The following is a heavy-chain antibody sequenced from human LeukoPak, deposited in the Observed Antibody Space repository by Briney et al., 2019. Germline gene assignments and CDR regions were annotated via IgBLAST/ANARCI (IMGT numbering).Heavy chain of an antibody. J-gene: IGHJ4*02. D-gene: IGHD4-17*01. V-gene: IGHV3-23*01. CDR3: APLGVTTWLDY. CDR1: GFTFSSYA. Sequence: GGSLRLSCAASGFTFSSYAMSWVRQAPGKGREWVSAISGRGGSTYYADSVKGRFTISRDNSKNTLYLQMNSLRAEDTAVYYCAPLGVTTWLDYWGQGTLVTVSS. CDR2: ISGRGGST.